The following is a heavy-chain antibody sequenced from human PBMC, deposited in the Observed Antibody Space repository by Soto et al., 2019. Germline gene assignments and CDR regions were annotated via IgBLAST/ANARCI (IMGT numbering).Heavy chain of an antibody. CDR3: ARSPGYSSGWYVAAFDI. CDR1: GDSVSSNSAA. D-gene: IGHD6-19*01. J-gene: IGHJ3*02. V-gene: IGHV6-1*01. Sequence: SPTLSLTCAISGDSVSSNSAAWNWIRQSPSRGLEWLGRTYYRSKWDNDDAVSVKSRITINPDTSKNQFSLQLNSVTPEDTAVYYCARSPGYSSGWYVAAFDIWGQGTMVTVS. CDR2: TYYRSKWDN.